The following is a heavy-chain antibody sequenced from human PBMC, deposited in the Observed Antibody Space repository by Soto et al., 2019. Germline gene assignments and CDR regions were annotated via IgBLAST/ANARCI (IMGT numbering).Heavy chain of an antibody. Sequence: QVQLQESGPGLVKPSQTLSLTCTVSGGSISSGGYYWSWIRQHPETGLEWIGDIFYSGSTDYNPSLKSQLSISIDTSKNQFSLRLRSVTPADTAVYYCARLSSWRAYLSSWGPGTLVTVSS. J-gene: IGHJ5*02. CDR3: ARLSSWRAYLSS. V-gene: IGHV4-31*01. CDR1: GGSISSGGYY. CDR2: IFYSGST.